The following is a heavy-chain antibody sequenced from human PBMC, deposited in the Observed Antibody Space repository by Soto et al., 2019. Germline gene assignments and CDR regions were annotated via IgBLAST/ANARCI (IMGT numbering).Heavy chain of an antibody. CDR3: ARDQDSIQYAGIDY. CDR2: IRAYNGNT. Sequence: QVQLVQSGAEVKKPGASVQVSCKASGYTFTNYGISWVRQAPGQGLEWMGWIRAYNGNTNYAQKLQGRVTMTTDTSTSTAYMELMSLRSDDTAMCYCARDQDSIQYAGIDYWGQGTLVTVSS. V-gene: IGHV1-18*01. CDR1: GYTFTNYG. J-gene: IGHJ4*02. D-gene: IGHD2-2*01.